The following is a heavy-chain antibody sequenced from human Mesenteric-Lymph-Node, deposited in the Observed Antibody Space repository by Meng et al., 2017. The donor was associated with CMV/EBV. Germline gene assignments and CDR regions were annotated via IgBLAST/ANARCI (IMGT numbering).Heavy chain of an antibody. D-gene: IGHD6-6*01. J-gene: IGHJ5*02. CDR1: GFTFSSYS. V-gene: IGHV3-21*01. CDR2: ISSSSSYI. CDR3: ARAPEYSSPGAWFDP. Sequence: GGSLRLSCAASGFTFSSYSMNWVRQAPGKGLEWVSSISSSSSYIYYADSVKGRFTISRDNAKNSLYLQMNSLRAEDTAVYYCARAPEYSSPGAWFDPWGQGTLVTVSS.